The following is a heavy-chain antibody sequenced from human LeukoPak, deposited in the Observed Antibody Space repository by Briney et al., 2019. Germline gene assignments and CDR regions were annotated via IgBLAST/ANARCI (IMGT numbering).Heavy chain of an antibody. J-gene: IGHJ4*02. D-gene: IGHD3-10*02. CDR3: ARDPYVSNFDY. V-gene: IGHV3-7*03. CDR1: GFTFSNYW. Sequence: GSLRLSCAASGFTFSNYWMSWVRQAPGKGPEWMGNIKEDGSETYYVDSVKGRFTISRVNAQNLLYLHMHSLRVEDTAVYYCARDPYVSNFDYWGQGTLVTVSS. CDR2: IKEDGSET.